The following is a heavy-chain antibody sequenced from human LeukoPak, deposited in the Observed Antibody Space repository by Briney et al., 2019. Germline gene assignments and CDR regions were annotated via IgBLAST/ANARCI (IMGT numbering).Heavy chain of an antibody. CDR2: MNPNSGNT. Sequence: ASVKVSCKASGYTFTSYDINWVRQATGQGLEWMGWMNPNSGNTGYAQKFQGRVTITRNTSISTAYMELSSLRSEDTAVYYCARANYGTYYYYYYMDVWGKGTTVAVSS. CDR3: ARANYGTYYYYYYMDV. J-gene: IGHJ6*03. D-gene: IGHD3-10*01. CDR1: GYTFTSYD. V-gene: IGHV1-8*03.